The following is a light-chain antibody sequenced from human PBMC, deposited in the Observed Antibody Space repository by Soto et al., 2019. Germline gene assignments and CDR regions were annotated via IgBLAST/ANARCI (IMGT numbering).Light chain of an antibody. J-gene: IGKJ4*01. V-gene: IGKV3-11*01. CDR1: QSVNTA. CDR2: EAS. Sequence: ETVLTQSPATLSLSPGERATLSCRASQSVNTALVWYRQKPGQAPRLLIYEASIRATGIPARFGASGSGTDFSLTISSLEPEDFAVYYCQQRGGWPLTFGGGTRVEI. CDR3: QQRGGWPLT.